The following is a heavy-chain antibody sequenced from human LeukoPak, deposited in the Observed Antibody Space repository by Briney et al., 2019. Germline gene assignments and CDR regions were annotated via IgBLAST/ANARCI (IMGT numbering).Heavy chain of an antibody. J-gene: IGHJ3*02. Sequence: SETLSLTCSVSGYSISSGYYWGWIRQPPGKGLEWIGSIYHSGNTLYNPSLKSRVTISVDTSKNQFSLKLSSVTAADTAVYYCASFPYYDILTGYYDAFDIWGQGTMVTVSS. D-gene: IGHD3-9*01. CDR1: GYSISSGYY. CDR2: IYHSGNT. CDR3: ASFPYYDILTGYYDAFDI. V-gene: IGHV4-38-2*02.